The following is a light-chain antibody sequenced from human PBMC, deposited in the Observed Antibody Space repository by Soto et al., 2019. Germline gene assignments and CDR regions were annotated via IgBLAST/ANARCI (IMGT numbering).Light chain of an antibody. CDR3: AAWDDSLTSWV. V-gene: IGLV1-47*01. CDR1: DSNIGNNY. Sequence: QSVVTQPPSASGTPGQRVTISCFGGDSNIGNNYVYWYQQLPGTAPKLLVFRDDKRPSGVPGRFSGSKSGTSASLAISGLRSDDEADYYCAAWDDSLTSWVFGGGTQLTVL. J-gene: IGLJ3*02. CDR2: RDD.